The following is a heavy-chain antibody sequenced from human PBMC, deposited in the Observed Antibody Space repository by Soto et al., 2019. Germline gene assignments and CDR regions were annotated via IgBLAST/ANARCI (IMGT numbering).Heavy chain of an antibody. CDR1: GFDVTTNC. CDR3: ARDHSYYYDSSGPFDY. Sequence: GGSLRLSCVGSGFDVTTNCMRWVRQAPGKGLECVSIVCTGGATHYADSVKGRFTISRDNAKNSLYLQMNSLRAEDTAVYYCARDHSYYYDSSGPFDYWGQGTLVTVSS. CDR2: VCTGGAT. V-gene: IGHV3-53*01. D-gene: IGHD3-22*01. J-gene: IGHJ4*02.